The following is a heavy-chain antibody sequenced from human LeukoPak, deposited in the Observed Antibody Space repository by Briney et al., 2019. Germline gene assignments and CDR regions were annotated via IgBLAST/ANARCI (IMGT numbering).Heavy chain of an antibody. CDR1: GYTFTSYD. CDR3: ARADDFWSGYYDRAEYFQH. Sequence: ASVKVSCKASGYTFTSYDINWVRQATGQGLEWMGWMNPNSGNTGYAQKFQGRVTITRNTSISTAYMGLSSLRSEDTAVYYCARADDFWSGYYDRAEYFQHWGQGTLVTVSS. D-gene: IGHD3-3*01. CDR2: MNPNSGNT. J-gene: IGHJ1*01. V-gene: IGHV1-8*03.